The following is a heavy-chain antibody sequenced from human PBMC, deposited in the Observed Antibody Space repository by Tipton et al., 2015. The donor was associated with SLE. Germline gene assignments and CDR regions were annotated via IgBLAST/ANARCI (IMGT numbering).Heavy chain of an antibody. V-gene: IGHV4-61*09. CDR3: AGRVAHSSSSWAIGY. Sequence: LRLSCTVSGGSISSDGYYWTWIRQPAGKGLEWIGHIYTGGSTSYNSSLNSRVTMSIDTSKNQFSLKLSSVTAADTAVYYCAGRVAHSSSSWAIGYWGQGTLVTVSS. J-gene: IGHJ4*02. CDR2: IYTGGST. D-gene: IGHD6-6*01. CDR1: GGSISSDGYY.